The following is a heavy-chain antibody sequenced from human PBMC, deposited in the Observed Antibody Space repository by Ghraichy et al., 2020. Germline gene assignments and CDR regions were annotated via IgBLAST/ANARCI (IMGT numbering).Heavy chain of an antibody. J-gene: IGHJ3*02. CDR2: IYYSGST. D-gene: IGHD3-3*01. V-gene: IGHV4-59*01. CDR1: GGSISSYY. Sequence: SETLSLTCTVSGGSISSYYWSWIRQPPGKGLEWIGYIYYSGSTNYNPSLKSRVTISVDTSKNQFSLKLSSVTAADTAVYYCARLGVVTLVHDYAFDIWGQGTMVTVSS. CDR3: ARLGVVTLVHDYAFDI.